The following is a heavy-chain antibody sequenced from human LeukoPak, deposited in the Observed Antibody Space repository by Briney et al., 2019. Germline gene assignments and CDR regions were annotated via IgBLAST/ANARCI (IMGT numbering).Heavy chain of an antibody. CDR3: ARELYGDYVFGY. J-gene: IGHJ4*02. CDR2: ISSSSRTI. Sequence: GGSLRLSCAASGFTFSSYDMNWVRQAPGKGLEWLSYISSSSRTIYYADSVKGRFSISRDNAKNSLYLQMNSLRDEDTAVYYCARELYGDYVFGYWGQGTLVTVSS. V-gene: IGHV3-48*02. D-gene: IGHD4-17*01. CDR1: GFTFSSYD.